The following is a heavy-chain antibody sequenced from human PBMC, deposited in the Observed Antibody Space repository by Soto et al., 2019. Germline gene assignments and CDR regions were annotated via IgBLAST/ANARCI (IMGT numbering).Heavy chain of an antibody. J-gene: IGHJ4*02. CDR2: ISAYNGNT. CDR3: ARDVPSYGHPGLVVVAATDY. D-gene: IGHD2-15*01. CDR1: GYTFTSYG. Sequence: VKVSCKASGYTFTSYGISWVRQAPGQGREGMGWISAYNGNTNYARKLQGRVTMTTDTSTSTAYMELRSLRSDDTAVYYCARDVPSYGHPGLVVVAATDYWGQGTLVTVSS. V-gene: IGHV1-18*01.